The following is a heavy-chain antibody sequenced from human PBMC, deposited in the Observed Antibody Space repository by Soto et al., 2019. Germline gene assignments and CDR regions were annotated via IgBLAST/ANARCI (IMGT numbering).Heavy chain of an antibody. CDR1: GFTFSSYG. CDR3: AKVTHGTSHSKRYYYYYVMDV. V-gene: IGHV3-30*18. J-gene: IGHJ6*02. Sequence: QPGGSLRLSCAASGFTFSSYGMHWVRQAPGKGLEWVAVISYDGSNKYYADSVKGRFTISRDNSKNTLYLQMNSLRAEDTAVYYCAKVTHGTSHSKRYYYYYVMDVWGQGTTVTVSS. D-gene: IGHD2-2*01. CDR2: ISYDGSNK.